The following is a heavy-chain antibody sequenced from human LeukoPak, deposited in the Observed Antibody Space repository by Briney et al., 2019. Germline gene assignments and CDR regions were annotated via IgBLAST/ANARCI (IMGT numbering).Heavy chain of an antibody. Sequence: GGSLRLSCAASGFIFSSYAMSWVRQAPGKGLEWVSGISGSGSSTHYADSVKGRFTISRDNSKNTLYLQMNSLRAEDTALYYCANGSSSWYGYWGQGTLVTVSS. J-gene: IGHJ4*02. CDR2: ISGSGSST. CDR1: GFIFSSYA. V-gene: IGHV3-23*01. CDR3: ANGSSSWYGY. D-gene: IGHD6-13*01.